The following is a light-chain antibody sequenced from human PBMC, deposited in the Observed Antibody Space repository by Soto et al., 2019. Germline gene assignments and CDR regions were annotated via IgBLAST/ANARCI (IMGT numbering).Light chain of an antibody. Sequence: DIQMTQSPSSLSASVGDRVTITCRASQSISSYLNWYQQKPGKAPKFLIYAASSLQSGVPSRFSGSGSGTDFTLTISSLQPEDFATYYCQQSYSIPLTFGGGTKAEIK. CDR3: QQSYSIPLT. CDR1: QSISSY. V-gene: IGKV1-39*01. J-gene: IGKJ4*01. CDR2: AAS.